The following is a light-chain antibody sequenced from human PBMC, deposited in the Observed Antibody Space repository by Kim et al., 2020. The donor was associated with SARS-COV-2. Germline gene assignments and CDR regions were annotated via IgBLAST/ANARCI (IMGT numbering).Light chain of an antibody. CDR3: YSAADNNLRV. CDR1: VLAKKY. CDR2: KDS. V-gene: IGLV3-27*01. J-gene: IGLJ3*02. Sequence: STGHTARITCSGDVLAKKYARWFQQTPGQAPVLVIYKDSERPSGIPEGFSGSSSGTKVTLTISGAQVEDEADHYCYSAADNNLRVLGGGTQRTVL.